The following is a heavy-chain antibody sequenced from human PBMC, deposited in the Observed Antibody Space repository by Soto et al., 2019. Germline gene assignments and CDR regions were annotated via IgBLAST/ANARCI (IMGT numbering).Heavy chain of an antibody. CDR2: IASRAHNYAA. J-gene: IGHJ4*02. CDR1: GFSLSGSF. Sequence: EGELVESGGGLVQPGGSLKLSCAASGFSLSGSFIHWVRQASGKGPEWVGRIASRAHNYAASYGTSVQGRFTVSRDDSLNTAYLHLHGLKPEDTVVYFCAGLMDTLFDRFDSGGRGILVTVSA. D-gene: IGHD5-18*01. V-gene: IGHV3-73*02. CDR3: AGLMDTLFDRFDS.